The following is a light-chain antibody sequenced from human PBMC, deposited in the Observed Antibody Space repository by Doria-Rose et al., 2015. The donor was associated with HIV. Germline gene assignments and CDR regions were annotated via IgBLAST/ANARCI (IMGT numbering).Light chain of an antibody. CDR2: NAS. Sequence: TQSPGTLSLSPGERATLSCRASQRAKSSYLDWCQHKPGHASRLLIYNASTRATGIPDRFSGSGSGTDFTLTISRLEPEDVAVYYCQQYGTSRGTFGQGTRLEIK. J-gene: IGKJ5*01. V-gene: IGKV3-20*01. CDR1: QRAKSSY. CDR3: QQYGTSRGT.